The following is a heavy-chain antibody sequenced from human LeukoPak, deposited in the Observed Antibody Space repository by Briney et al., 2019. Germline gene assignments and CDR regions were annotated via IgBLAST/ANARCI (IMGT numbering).Heavy chain of an antibody. D-gene: IGHD2-2*01. CDR3: ATMGSSSSGRWFDP. Sequence: ASVKVSRKVSGYTLTELSMHWVRQAPGKGLEWMGGFDPEDGETIYAQKFQGRVTMTEDTSTDTAYMELSSLRSEDTAVYYCATMGSSSSGRWFDPWGQGTLVTVSS. J-gene: IGHJ5*02. CDR1: GYTLTELS. V-gene: IGHV1-24*01. CDR2: FDPEDGET.